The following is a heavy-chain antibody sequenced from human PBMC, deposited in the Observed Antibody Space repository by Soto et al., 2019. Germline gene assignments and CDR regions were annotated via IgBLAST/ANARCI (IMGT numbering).Heavy chain of an antibody. D-gene: IGHD4-17*01. CDR2: IWYDGSNK. CDR1: GFTFSSYG. V-gene: IGHV3-33*01. Sequence: QVQLVESGGGVVQPGRSLRLSCAASGFTFSSYGMHWVHQAPGKGLEWVAVIWYDGSNKYYADSVKGRFTISRDNSKNTLYLQMNSLRAEDTAVYYCARGTVTTSFYFDYWCQGTPVTVS. CDR3: ARGTVTTSFYFDY. J-gene: IGHJ4*02.